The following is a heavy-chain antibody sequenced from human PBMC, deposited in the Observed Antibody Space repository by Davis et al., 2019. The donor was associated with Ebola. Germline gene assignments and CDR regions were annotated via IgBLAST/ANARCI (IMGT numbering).Heavy chain of an antibody. D-gene: IGHD3-10*01. CDR3: ARSMVRGVIPQPHNAFDI. J-gene: IGHJ3*02. Sequence: PGGSLRLSCADSVITFSSYAMTWVRQAPGKGLEWVSAISGSGGSTYYADSVKGRFTISRDNSKKTLYLQMNSLRAEDTAVYYCARSMVRGVIPQPHNAFDIWGQGTMVTVSS. V-gene: IGHV3-23*01. CDR2: ISGSGGST. CDR1: VITFSSYA.